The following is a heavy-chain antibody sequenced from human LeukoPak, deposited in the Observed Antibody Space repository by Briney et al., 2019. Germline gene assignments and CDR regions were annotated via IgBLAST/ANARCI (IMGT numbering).Heavy chain of an antibody. V-gene: IGHV1-2*02. CDR3: ARDTSGSYMEY. CDR2: INPNSGGT. J-gene: IGHJ4*02. Sequence: ASVKVSCKASGYTFTGYYMHWVRQAPGQGLEWMGWINPNSGGTNYAQKFQGRVTMTRDTSNSAAYMELSRLRSDDTAVYYCARDTSGSYMEYWGQGTLVTVSS. CDR1: GYTFTGYY. D-gene: IGHD1-26*01.